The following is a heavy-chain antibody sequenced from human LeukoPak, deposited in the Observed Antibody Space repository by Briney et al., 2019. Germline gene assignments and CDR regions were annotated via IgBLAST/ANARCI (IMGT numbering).Heavy chain of an antibody. D-gene: IGHD2-2*01. CDR3: ALEGGYCSSATCYGPDY. J-gene: IGHJ4*02. CDR1: GFTFSNYA. Sequence: GGSLRLSCAASGFTFSNYAMSWVRQAPGKGLEWVSAISGGGGSTYYADSVKGRFTISRDNSKNTLYLQMNSLRAEDTAVYHCALEGGYCSSATCYGPDYWGQGNLVTVS. V-gene: IGHV3-23*01. CDR2: ISGGGGST.